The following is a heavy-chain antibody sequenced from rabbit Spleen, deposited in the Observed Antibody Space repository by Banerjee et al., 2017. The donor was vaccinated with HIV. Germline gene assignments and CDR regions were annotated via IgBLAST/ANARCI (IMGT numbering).Heavy chain of an antibody. CDR2: IAGSSSDFT. CDR1: GFTLSSYW. J-gene: IGHJ6*01. D-gene: IGHD8-1*01. V-gene: IGHV1S40*01. Sequence: QSLVESGGGLVKPGGSLTLTCTASGFTLSSYWMCWVRQAPGKGLEWISCIAGSSSDFTYSATWAKGRFTCSKTSSTTVTLQMTSLTVADTATYFCARDTGSSFSSYGMDLWGPGTLVTVS. CDR3: ARDTGSSFSSYGMDL.